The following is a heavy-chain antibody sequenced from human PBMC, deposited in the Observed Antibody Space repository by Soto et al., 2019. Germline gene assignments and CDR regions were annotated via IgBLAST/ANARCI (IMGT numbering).Heavy chain of an antibody. CDR3: ARSVVPALYFDY. V-gene: IGHV4-31*03. CDR1: GGSISSGGYY. D-gene: IGHD2-2*01. J-gene: IGHJ4*02. CDR2: IYYSGST. Sequence: TLSLTCTVSGGSISSGGYYWSWIRQHPGKGLEWIGYIYYSGSTYYNPSLKSRVTISVDTSKNQFSLKLSSVTAADTAVYYCARSVVPALYFDYWGQGTLVTVSS.